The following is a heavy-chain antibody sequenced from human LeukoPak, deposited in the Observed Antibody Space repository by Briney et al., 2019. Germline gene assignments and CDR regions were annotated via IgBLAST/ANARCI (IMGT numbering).Heavy chain of an antibody. CDR2: IYPGDSDT. V-gene: IGHV5-51*01. Sequence: GESLKISCKGSGYSFTSYCIGWVRQMPGKGLEWMGIIYPGDSDTRYSPSFQGQVTISADKSISTAYLQWSSLKASDTAMYYCATWGTYYDFSGSFYFDYWGQGTLVTVSS. J-gene: IGHJ4*02. CDR3: ATWGTYYDFSGSFYFDY. D-gene: IGHD3-3*01. CDR1: GYSFTSYC.